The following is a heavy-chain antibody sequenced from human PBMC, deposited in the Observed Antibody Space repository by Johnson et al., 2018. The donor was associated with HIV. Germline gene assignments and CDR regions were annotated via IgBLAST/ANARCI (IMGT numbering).Heavy chain of an antibody. J-gene: IGHJ3*01. V-gene: IGHV3-30*03. CDR2: MSYDGSNK. CDR3: ARLRRQKGGGAFDV. Sequence: QMLLVESGGGLVKPGGSLRLSCAASGFTFSDYYMRWIRQAPGKGLEWVTLMSYDGSNKYYADSVKGRFTISRDNSKNTVDLQMNSLRDVDTAVYYCARLRRQKGGGAFDVWGQGTLVTVSS. CDR1: GFTFSDYY. D-gene: IGHD3-16*01.